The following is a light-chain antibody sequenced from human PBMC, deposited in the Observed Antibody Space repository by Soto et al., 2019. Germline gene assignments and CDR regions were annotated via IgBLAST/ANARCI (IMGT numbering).Light chain of an antibody. CDR3: CSYAGSGIVV. CDR1: SSDVGNYNL. J-gene: IGLJ2*01. Sequence: QSVLTQPASVSGSPGQSITISCTGTSSDVGNYNLVSWYQQHPGKVPKVMIYEVTKRPSGVSNRFSGSKSGNTASLTISGLQAEDEAYYYCCSYAGSGIVVFGGGTKLTVL. CDR2: EVT. V-gene: IGLV2-23*02.